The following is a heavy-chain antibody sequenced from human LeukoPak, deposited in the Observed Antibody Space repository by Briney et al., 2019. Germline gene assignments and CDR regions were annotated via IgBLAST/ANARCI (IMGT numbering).Heavy chain of an antibody. Sequence: GGSLRLSCAASGFIFTNYFMSWVRQAPGKGLERVASIKHDGSEKYYVGSVRGRFTISRDNTMNSLYLQMSSLRAEDTAVYCATDRGWRTSGYYLYYFEYWGQGTLVTFSS. CDR2: IKHDGSEK. V-gene: IGHV3-7*01. J-gene: IGHJ4*02. D-gene: IGHD3-3*01. CDR1: GFIFTNYF. CDR3: ATDRGWRTSGYYLYYFEY.